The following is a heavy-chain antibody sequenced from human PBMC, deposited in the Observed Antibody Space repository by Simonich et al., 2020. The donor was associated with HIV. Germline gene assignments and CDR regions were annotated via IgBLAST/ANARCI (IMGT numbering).Heavy chain of an antibody. CDR3: ARDPGSGSYDY. CDR1: GFTFSSNW. Sequence: EVQLVESGGGLVQPGGSLRLSCAASGFTFSSNWMSWVRQAPGKGLEWVANIKEDGSEKDYGDSGKGRFTISRDNAKKSLYLQMNSLRAEDTAVYYCARDPGSGSYDYWGQGTLVTVSS. J-gene: IGHJ4*02. V-gene: IGHV3-7*01. CDR2: IKEDGSEK. D-gene: IGHD1-26*01.